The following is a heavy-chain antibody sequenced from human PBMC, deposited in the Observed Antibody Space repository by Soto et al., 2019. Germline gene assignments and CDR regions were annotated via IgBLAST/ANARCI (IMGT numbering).Heavy chain of an antibody. CDR2: ISGSGGST. CDR3: AKVGGDLGYCSGGSCFWHFDY. Sequence: EVQLLESGGGLVQPGGSLRLSCAASGFTFSSYAMSWVRQAPGKGLEWVSAISGSGGSTYYADSVKGRFTISRDNSKNTLYLQMDRLRAEDTAIYYCAKVGGDLGYCSGGSCFWHFDYWGQGTLVTVSS. D-gene: IGHD2-15*01. CDR1: GFTFSSYA. V-gene: IGHV3-23*01. J-gene: IGHJ4*02.